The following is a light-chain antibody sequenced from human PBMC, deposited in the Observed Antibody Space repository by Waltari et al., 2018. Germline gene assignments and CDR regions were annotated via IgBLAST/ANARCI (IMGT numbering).Light chain of an antibody. CDR2: GAS. CDR3: QQYNNWPSIT. V-gene: IGKV3-15*01. J-gene: IGKJ5*01. CDR1: QSVSSN. Sequence: EIVMTQSPATLSVSPGERATLSCRASQSVSSNLAWYQQKPGPAPRLLIYGASTRATGIPARFSGSGSGTEFTLTISSLQSEDFAVYYCQQYNNWPSITFGQGTRLEIK.